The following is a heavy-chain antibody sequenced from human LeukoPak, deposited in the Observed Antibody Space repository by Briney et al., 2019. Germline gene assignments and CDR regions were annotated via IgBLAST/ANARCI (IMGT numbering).Heavy chain of an antibody. J-gene: IGHJ4*02. Sequence: SETLSLTCTVSGGSISSYYWSWIRQPPGKGLEWIGEIDHSGSTNYNPSLKSRVTISVDTSKNQFSLKLSSVTAADTAVYYCARGRSSTSRVLDYWGQGTLVTVSS. CDR1: GGSISSYY. V-gene: IGHV4-34*01. CDR3: ARGRSSTSRVLDY. CDR2: IDHSGST. D-gene: IGHD2-2*01.